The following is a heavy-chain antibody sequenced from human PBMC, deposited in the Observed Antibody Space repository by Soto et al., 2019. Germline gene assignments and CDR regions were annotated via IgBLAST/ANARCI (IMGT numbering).Heavy chain of an antibody. Sequence: QVQLVQSGAEVKKPGASVKVSCKASGYTFTSYGISWVRQAPGQGLEWMGWIRAYNGNTNYAQKLPGRVTMTTDTSTSRAYMELRNLRSYDTAVYYCARDLPTMDVWGQGTTVTVSS. V-gene: IGHV1-18*01. CDR3: ARDLPTMDV. CDR2: IRAYNGNT. CDR1: GYTFTSYG. J-gene: IGHJ6*02.